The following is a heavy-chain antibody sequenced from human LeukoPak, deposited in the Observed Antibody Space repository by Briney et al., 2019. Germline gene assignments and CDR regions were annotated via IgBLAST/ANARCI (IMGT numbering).Heavy chain of an antibody. D-gene: IGHD5-12*01. J-gene: IGHJ4*02. CDR3: ARDGYDADGYLDY. V-gene: IGHV1-3*01. CDR1: GYPFRSYV. CDR2: INPANGNA. Sequence: EASVKVSCKASGYPFRSYVIHWLRQAPGQSLEWIGWINPANGNAKYSQNFQGRVTITRDTSASVVYMELSSLRYEDTAVYYCARDGYDADGYLDYWGQGALVPVSS.